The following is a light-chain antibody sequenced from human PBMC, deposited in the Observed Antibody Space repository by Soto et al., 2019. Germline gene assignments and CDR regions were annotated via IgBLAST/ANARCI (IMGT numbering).Light chain of an antibody. V-gene: IGKV3-20*01. CDR3: QQYGSSPSIT. CDR2: GAS. CDR1: QSVSSSS. Sequence: EIVLTQSPGTLSLSPGERGTLSCRASQSVSSSSLAWYQQKPGQAPRLIIYGASSRATGIPDRFSGSGSGTDFTLTISRLEPEDFAVYYCQQYGSSPSITFGQGTRLEIK. J-gene: IGKJ5*01.